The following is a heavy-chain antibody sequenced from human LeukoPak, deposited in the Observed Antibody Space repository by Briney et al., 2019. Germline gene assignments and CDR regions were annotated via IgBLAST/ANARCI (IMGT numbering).Heavy chain of an antibody. D-gene: IGHD3-10*01. CDR3: ARQKERIEDPLWFGDLTSVFYWFDP. CDR1: GYTFTSYD. Sequence: GASVKVSCKASGYTFTSYDINWVRQATGQGLEWMGWMNPNSGNTGYAQRFQGRVTITRNTSISTAYMELSSLRSEDTAVYYCARQKERIEDPLWFGDLTSVFYWFDPWGQGTLVTVSS. V-gene: IGHV1-8*03. J-gene: IGHJ5*02. CDR2: MNPNSGNT.